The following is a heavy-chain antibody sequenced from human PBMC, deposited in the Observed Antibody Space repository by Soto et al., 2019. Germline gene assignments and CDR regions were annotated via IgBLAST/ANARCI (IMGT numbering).Heavy chain of an antibody. CDR2: IWYDGSNK. J-gene: IGHJ6*03. CDR3: ARVAADIVVVVAASYMDV. V-gene: IGHV3-33*01. D-gene: IGHD2-15*01. CDR1: GFTFSSYG. Sequence: GGSLRLSCAASGFTFSSYGMHWVRQAPGKGLEWVAVIWYDGSNKYYADSVKGRFTISRDNSKNTLYLQMNSLRAEDTAVYYCARVAADIVVVVAASYMDVWGKGTTVTVSS.